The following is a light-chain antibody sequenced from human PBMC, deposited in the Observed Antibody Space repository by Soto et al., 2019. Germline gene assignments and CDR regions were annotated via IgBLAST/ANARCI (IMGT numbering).Light chain of an antibody. J-gene: IGKJ5*01. V-gene: IGKV3-20*01. CDR2: DTS. CDR1: QSVASNS. CDR3: QQYDKSPPNS. Sequence: ENVLTQSPGTLPLSPGERATLSCRASQSVASNSLAWFQQKPGQAPRLLIYDTSSRATGIPDRFSGSGSGTDFTLTISRLEPEDFAVYYCQQYDKSPPNSFGQGTRLEIK.